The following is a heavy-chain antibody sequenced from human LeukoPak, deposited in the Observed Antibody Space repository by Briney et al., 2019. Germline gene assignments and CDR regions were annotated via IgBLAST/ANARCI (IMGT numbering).Heavy chain of an antibody. J-gene: IGHJ4*02. Sequence: PGGSLRLSCAASGFTFSSYGMSWVRQAPGKGLEWVSAISGSGGSTYYAGSVKGRFTISRDNSKNTLYLQMNSLRAEDTAVYYCARDIRQGRDYWGQGTLVTVSS. CDR1: GFTFSSYG. CDR3: ARDIRQGRDY. CDR2: ISGSGGST. D-gene: IGHD2-21*01. V-gene: IGHV3-23*01.